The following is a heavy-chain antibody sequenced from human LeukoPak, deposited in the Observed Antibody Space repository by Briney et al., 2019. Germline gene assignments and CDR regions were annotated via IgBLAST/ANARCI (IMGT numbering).Heavy chain of an antibody. V-gene: IGHV4-59*01. Sequence: PSETLSLTCTVSGGSISSYYWSWIRQPAGKGLEWIGYIYYSGSTNYNPSLKSRVTISVDTSKNQFSLTLSSVTAADTAVYYCVSHRPAMEHRQHWGQGTLVTVST. CDR1: GGSISSYY. D-gene: IGHD1/OR15-1a*01. CDR3: VSHRPAMEHRQH. CDR2: IYYSGST. J-gene: IGHJ1*01.